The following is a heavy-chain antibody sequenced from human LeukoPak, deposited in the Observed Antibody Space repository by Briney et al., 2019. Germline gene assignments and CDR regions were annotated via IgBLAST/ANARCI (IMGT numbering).Heavy chain of an antibody. CDR2: INPSGGST. CDR1: GYTFTGYY. Sequence: GASVKVSCKPSGYTFTGYYMHWVRQAPGQGLEWMGIINPSGGSTSYAQKFQGRVTMTRDTSTSTVYMELSSLRSEDTAVYYCARDPGATSYSSTSCHSFDYWGQGTLVTVSS. J-gene: IGHJ4*02. D-gene: IGHD2-2*02. CDR3: ARDPGATSYSSTSCHSFDY. V-gene: IGHV1-46*01.